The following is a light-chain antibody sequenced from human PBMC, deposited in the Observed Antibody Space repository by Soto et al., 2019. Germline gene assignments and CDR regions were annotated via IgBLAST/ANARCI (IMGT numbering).Light chain of an antibody. V-gene: IGKV3-20*01. J-gene: IGKJ1*01. CDR3: QQYGRSPSWM. CDR2: GAS. Sequence: EIVLTQSPGTLSLXPXXXATLSCRTSRSFGSXYFAWYQQQPGQAPRLLIYGASNRATGIPDRFSGSASGTDFTLTITRLEPEDFAVYYCQQYGRSPSWMFGQGTKLEI. CDR1: RSFGSXY.